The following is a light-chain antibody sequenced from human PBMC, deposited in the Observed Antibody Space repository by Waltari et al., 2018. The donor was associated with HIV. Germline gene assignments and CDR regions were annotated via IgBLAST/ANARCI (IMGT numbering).Light chain of an antibody. J-gene: IGLJ2*01. V-gene: IGLV2-8*01. CDR1: STDIGGYNS. CDR2: EVT. Sequence: QSALTQPPSASGPPGHSVTILCTVPSTDIGGYNSVSWYQQHPGKAPKVSIYEVTKRPSGVPYRFFGSKSGNTASLTVSGLQAEEEADYYCCSFAGSNIYVVFGGGTKLTVL. CDR3: CSFAGSNIYVV.